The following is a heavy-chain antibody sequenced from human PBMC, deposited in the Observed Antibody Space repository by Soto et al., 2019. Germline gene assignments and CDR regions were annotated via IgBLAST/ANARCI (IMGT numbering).Heavy chain of an antibody. J-gene: IGHJ6*02. D-gene: IGHD6-13*01. V-gene: IGHV4-31*03. CDR3: ARVASLGIAAARGYGMGV. CDR1: GGSISSGGYY. Sequence: SETLSLTCTVSGGSISSGGYYWSWIRQHPGKGLEWIGYIYYSGSTYYNPSLKSRVTILVDTSKNQFSLKLSSVTAADTAVYYCARVASLGIAAARGYGMGVWGQGTTVTVS. CDR2: IYYSGST.